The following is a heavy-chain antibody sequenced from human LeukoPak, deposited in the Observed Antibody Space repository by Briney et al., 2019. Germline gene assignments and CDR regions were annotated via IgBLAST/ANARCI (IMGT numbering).Heavy chain of an antibody. CDR3: ARVGDGDRYFDY. CDR2: IYYSGST. Sequence: SETLSLTCTVSGGSISSYYWSWIRQPPGKGLEWIGYIYYSGSTNYNPSLKSRVTISVDTSKNQFSLKLSSVTAADTAVYYCARVGDGDRYFDYWGQGTLVTVSS. J-gene: IGHJ4*02. D-gene: IGHD4-17*01. CDR1: GGSISSYY. V-gene: IGHV4-59*01.